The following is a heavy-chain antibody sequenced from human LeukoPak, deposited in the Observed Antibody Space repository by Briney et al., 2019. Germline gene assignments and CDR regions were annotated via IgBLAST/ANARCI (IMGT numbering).Heavy chain of an antibody. V-gene: IGHV5-51*01. CDR2: IYPGDSDT. D-gene: IGHD4-23*01. Sequence: GESLKISCKGSGYSFTSYWMGWVRQMPGKGLEWMGIIYPGDSDTRYSPSFQGQVTISADKSISTAYLQWSSLKASDTAMYYCARGLTTVVTPDAFDIWGQGTMVTVSS. CDR3: ARGLTTVVTPDAFDI. J-gene: IGHJ3*02. CDR1: GYSFTSYW.